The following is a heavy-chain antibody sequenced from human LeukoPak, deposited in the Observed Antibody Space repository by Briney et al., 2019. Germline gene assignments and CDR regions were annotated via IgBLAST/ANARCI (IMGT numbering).Heavy chain of an antibody. D-gene: IGHD3-10*01. CDR2: INPNSGGT. J-gene: IGHJ6*03. CDR1: GYTFTGYY. CDR3: ARDNASLGSGSYYYYYYMDV. Sequence: ASVKVSCKASGYTFTGYYMHWVRQAPGQGLEWMGWINPNSGGTNYAQKFQGRVTMTRDTSISTAYMELSRLRSDDTAVYYCARDNASLGSGSYYYYYYMDVWGKGTTVTVSS. V-gene: IGHV1-2*02.